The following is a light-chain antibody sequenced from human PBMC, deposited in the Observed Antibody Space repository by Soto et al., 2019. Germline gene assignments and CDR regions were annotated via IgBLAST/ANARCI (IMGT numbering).Light chain of an antibody. CDR3: QQYEASPWT. Sequence: ENVLTQSPGTLSLSPGEGASLSCRASQRVISDYFGWYQQKEGQAPRLILYATSRRATGIPDRFTGSGSETDFTLSISRAEPQDSAIYYCQQYEASPWTFGQGTKLEIK. CDR1: QRVISDY. V-gene: IGKV3-20*01. CDR2: ATS. J-gene: IGKJ1*01.